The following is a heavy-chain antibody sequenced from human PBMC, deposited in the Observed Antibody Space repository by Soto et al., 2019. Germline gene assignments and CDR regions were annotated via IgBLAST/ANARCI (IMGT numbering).Heavy chain of an antibody. CDR3: ARGVGSAGVDY. V-gene: IGHV4-34*01. J-gene: IGHJ4*02. CDR2: INHSGST. D-gene: IGHD7-27*01. Sequence: QVQLQQWGAGLLKPSETLSLTCAVYGGSFSAYYWSWIRQPPGKGLEWIGEINHSGSTNYNPSLKSRVTRSVDRSKNQFSLKLSSVTAADTAAYYCARGVGSAGVDYWGQGTLVTVSS. CDR1: GGSFSAYY.